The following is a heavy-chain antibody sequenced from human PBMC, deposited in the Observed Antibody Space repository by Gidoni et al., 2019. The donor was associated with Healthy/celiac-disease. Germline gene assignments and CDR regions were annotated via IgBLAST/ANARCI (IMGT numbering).Heavy chain of an antibody. CDR2: IRSKAYGGTT. CDR3: TREDYGDYVGAFDI. V-gene: IGHV3-49*04. J-gene: IGHJ3*02. D-gene: IGHD4-17*01. CDR1: RFTFGDYA. Sequence: EVQLVVSGGGCVHPGRSLSLPWPASRFTFGDYAMSWVRQAPGKGVEWVGFIRSKAYGGTTEYAASVKGRCTISRDDSKSIAYLQMNSLKTEDTAVYYCTREDYGDYVGAFDIWGQGTMVTVSS.